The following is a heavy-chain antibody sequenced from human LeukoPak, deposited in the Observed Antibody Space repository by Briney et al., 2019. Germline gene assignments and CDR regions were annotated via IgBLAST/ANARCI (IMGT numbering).Heavy chain of an antibody. D-gene: IGHD1-1*01. Sequence: GGPLRPSCAASGFTASTTYRSWVRQPPGKGLEWVSPISGSGGSTYYADSVKGRFTISRDNSKNTLYLQMNSLRAEDTAVYYCAKVDKPLQAGPDYWGQGTLVTVSS. CDR3: AKVDKPLQAGPDY. CDR1: GFTASTTY. J-gene: IGHJ4*02. V-gene: IGHV3-23*01. CDR2: ISGSGGST.